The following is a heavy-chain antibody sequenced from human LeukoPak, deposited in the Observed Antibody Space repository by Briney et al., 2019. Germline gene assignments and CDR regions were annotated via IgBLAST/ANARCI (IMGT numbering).Heavy chain of an antibody. J-gene: IGHJ4*02. CDR2: IYTSGST. V-gene: IGHV4-4*07. D-gene: IGHD6-13*01. CDR1: GGSISSYY. CDR3: ARDVPLTAAGTLFDY. Sequence: PSETLSLTCTVSGGSISSYYWSWIRQPAGKGLEWIWRIYTSGSTNNNPSLKSRVTMSVDTSKNQFSLKLSSVTAADTAVYYCARDVPLTAAGTLFDYWGQGTLVTVSS.